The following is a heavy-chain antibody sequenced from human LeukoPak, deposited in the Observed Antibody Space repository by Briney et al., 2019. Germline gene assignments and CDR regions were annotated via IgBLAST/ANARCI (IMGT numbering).Heavy chain of an antibody. J-gene: IGHJ4*02. V-gene: IGHV4-59*02. CDR1: GGPVTEYY. D-gene: IGHD6-19*01. Sequence: SETLSLTCSVSGGPVTEYYWSWIRQPPGKGLEWIGYIYHTGSTNYSPSLKSRVTMSVDASRNQFSLKLVSVTAADTAVYYCARDRGSTGYYYLDSWGQGILVTVSS. CDR2: IYHTGST. CDR3: ARDRGSTGYYYLDS.